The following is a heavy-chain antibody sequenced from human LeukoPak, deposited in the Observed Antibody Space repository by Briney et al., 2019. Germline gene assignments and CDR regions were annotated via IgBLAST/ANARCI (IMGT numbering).Heavy chain of an antibody. J-gene: IGHJ5*02. V-gene: IGHV4-4*07. D-gene: IGHD3-10*01. CDR2: IDTSGST. CDR3: ARQELTYYYGSGSYSTTNNWFDP. CDR1: GGSISSYY. Sequence: SETLSLTCTVSGGSISSYYWSWIRQPAGKGLEWIGRIDTSGSTNYNPSLRSRVTMSVDTSNNQFSLKLSSVTAADTAVYYCARQELTYYYGSGSYSTTNNWFDPWGQGTLVTVSS.